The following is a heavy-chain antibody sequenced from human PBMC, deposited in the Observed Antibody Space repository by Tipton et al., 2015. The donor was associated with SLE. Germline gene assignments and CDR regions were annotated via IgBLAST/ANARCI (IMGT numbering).Heavy chain of an antibody. CDR2: IHYSGST. Sequence: TLSLTCTVSGGSLTSTNFYWGWIRQPPGEGLEWIGAIHYSGSTTSNPSLRTRLAMSVDTPNNQFSLRLSSVTAADTAVYYCARDRGRTRRGFDYWGPGTLVTVSS. CDR1: GGSLTSTNFY. J-gene: IGHJ4*02. CDR3: ARDRGRTRRGFDY. D-gene: IGHD2-15*01. V-gene: IGHV4-61*01.